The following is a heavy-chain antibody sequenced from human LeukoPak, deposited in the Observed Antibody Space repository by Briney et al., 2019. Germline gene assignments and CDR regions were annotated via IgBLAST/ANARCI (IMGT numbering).Heavy chain of an antibody. CDR1: GFTFSNAW. J-gene: IGHJ4*02. D-gene: IGHD6-6*01. V-gene: IGHV3-21*01. Sequence: GGSLRLSCAASGFTFSNAWMNWVRQAPGKGLEWVSSISSSSSYIYYADSVKGRFTISRDNAKNSLYLQMNSLRAEDTAVYYCARDGGSSFTPLDYWGQGTLVTVSS. CDR3: ARDGGSSFTPLDY. CDR2: ISSSSSYI.